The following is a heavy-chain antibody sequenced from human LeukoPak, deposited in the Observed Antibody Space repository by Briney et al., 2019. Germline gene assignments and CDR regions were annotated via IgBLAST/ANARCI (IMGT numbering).Heavy chain of an antibody. D-gene: IGHD2-2*01. Sequence: GGSLRLSCAASGFTFNTYSMTWVRQAPGKGLEWVSVIGGGGTTFYADSVKGRFTISRDNPKNTLYLQMSSLRAEDTAVYYCAREGDRAVVVADNCDYWGQGTLVTVSS. CDR3: AREGDRAVVVADNCDY. J-gene: IGHJ4*02. CDR2: IGGGGTT. CDR1: GFTFNTYS. V-gene: IGHV3-23*01.